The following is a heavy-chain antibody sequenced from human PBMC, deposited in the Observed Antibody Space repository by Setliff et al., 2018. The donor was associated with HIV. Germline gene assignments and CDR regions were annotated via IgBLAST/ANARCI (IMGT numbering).Heavy chain of an antibody. D-gene: IGHD3-10*01. V-gene: IGHV3-15*01. CDR3: TTDDGSGSYFPPPYFDF. CDR1: GITFANAW. CDR2: IKRETDGGTM. J-gene: IGHJ4*02. Sequence: PGGSLRLSCAASGITFANAWMAWVRDVPGKGLEWVAHIKRETDGGTMDYAAPGKGRFTISRDDSKNTLYLQMNSLKSEDTAIYYCTTDDGSGSYFPPPYFDFWGQGTLVTVSS.